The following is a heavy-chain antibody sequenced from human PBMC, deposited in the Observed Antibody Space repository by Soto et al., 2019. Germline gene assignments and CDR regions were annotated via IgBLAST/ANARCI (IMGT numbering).Heavy chain of an antibody. V-gene: IGHV3-23*01. J-gene: IGHJ2*01. CDR2: VSGRGGSA. CDR1: GFIFNNYA. D-gene: IGHD2-21*01. CDR3: VMRAGGAVVWYYEL. Sequence: EVQLLESGGGLVQRGGSLRLSCAASGFIFNNYAMTWVRQAPGKGLEWVARVSGRGGSAYYADSVKGRLTISRDNSNNSLYLQMTNVRGEDTAVYYCVMRAGGAVVWYYELWGRGTLVSVFS.